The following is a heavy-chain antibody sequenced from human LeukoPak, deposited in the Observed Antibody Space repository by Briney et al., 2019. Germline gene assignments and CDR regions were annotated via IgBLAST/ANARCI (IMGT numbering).Heavy chain of an antibody. CDR3: ARAWPKGGFYFDY. CDR1: GGTFSSYA. V-gene: IGHV1-69*13. J-gene: IGHJ4*02. D-gene: IGHD3-16*01. CDR2: IIPIFGTA. Sequence: ASVKVSCKASGGTFSSYAISWVRQAPGQGLEWMGGIIPIFGTANYAQKFQGRVTITADESTSTAYMELSSLRSEDTALYYCARAWPKGGFYFDYWGQGTLVTVSS.